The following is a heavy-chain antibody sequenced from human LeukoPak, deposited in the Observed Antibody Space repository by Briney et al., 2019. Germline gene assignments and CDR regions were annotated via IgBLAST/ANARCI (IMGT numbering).Heavy chain of an antibody. V-gene: IGHV1-2*02. J-gene: IGHJ5*02. CDR1: GYTFTGYY. D-gene: IGHD2-2*01. CDR3: ARVDRRYCSSTSCLSWFDP. CDR2: INPNSGGT. Sequence: ASVKVSCKASGYTFTGYYMHWVRQAPGQGLEWMGWINPNSGGTNYAQKFQGRVTMTRDTSISTAYMELSRLRSDDTAVYCCARVDRRYCSSTSCLSWFDPWGQGTLVTVSS.